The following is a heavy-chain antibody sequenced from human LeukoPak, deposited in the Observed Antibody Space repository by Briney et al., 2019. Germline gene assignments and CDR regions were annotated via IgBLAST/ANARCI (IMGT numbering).Heavy chain of an antibody. CDR3: ARADYDTSGYYADY. J-gene: IGHJ4*02. CDR1: GLTFSRDW. D-gene: IGHD3-22*01. Sequence: GGSLRLSCEASGLTFSRDWMGWVRRAPGKGLEWVANIRQDGGETYYGDSVKGRFIISRDNSKNTLYLQMGSLRAEDMAVYYCARADYDTSGYYADYWGQGTLVTVSS. V-gene: IGHV3-7*01. CDR2: IRQDGGET.